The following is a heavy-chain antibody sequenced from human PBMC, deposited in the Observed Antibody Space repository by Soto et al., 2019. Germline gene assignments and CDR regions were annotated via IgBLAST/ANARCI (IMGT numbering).Heavy chain of an antibody. CDR2: IYYSGST. J-gene: IGHJ6*02. V-gene: IGHV4-59*01. CDR3: ARGFSNYYDSSGYCMGV. Sequence: PSQTLSLTCTVSGGSISSYYWSWIRQPPGKGLEWIGYIYYSGSTNYNPSLKSRVTISVDTSKNQFSLKLSSVTAADTAVYYCARGFSNYYDSSGYCMGVWGQGTTVTVSS. D-gene: IGHD3-22*01. CDR1: GGSISSYY.